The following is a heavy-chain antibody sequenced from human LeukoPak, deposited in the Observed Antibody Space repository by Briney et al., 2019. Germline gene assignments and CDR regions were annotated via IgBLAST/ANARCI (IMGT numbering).Heavy chain of an antibody. CDR2: ISISSVDS. D-gene: IGHD3-10*01. J-gene: IGHJ5*02. Sequence: GGSLRLSCAASGFTFATYGMSWVRQAPGKGLEWVGGISISSVDSYYADSVKGRFSISRDDSKNTLYLQMNRLRDEDTAIYYCAKDRELLFAHCWFDLWGQGTLVTVSS. V-gene: IGHV3-23*01. CDR1: GFTFATYG. CDR3: AKDRELLFAHCWFDL.